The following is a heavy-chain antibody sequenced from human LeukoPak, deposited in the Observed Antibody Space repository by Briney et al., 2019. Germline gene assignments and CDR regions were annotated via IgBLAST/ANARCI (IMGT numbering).Heavy chain of an antibody. CDR2: ISNSGTII. V-gene: IGHV3-11*01. Sequence: GGSLRLSCAASGFTFSDYYMSWIRQAPGKGLEWVSYISNSGTIIEYIDSVKGRFTISRDNARNSLYLEINSLRVEDMAVYYCARDGSGSFTTDWFDTWGQGTLVTVSS. CDR3: ARDGSGSFTTDWFDT. J-gene: IGHJ5*02. D-gene: IGHD1-26*01. CDR1: GFTFSDYY.